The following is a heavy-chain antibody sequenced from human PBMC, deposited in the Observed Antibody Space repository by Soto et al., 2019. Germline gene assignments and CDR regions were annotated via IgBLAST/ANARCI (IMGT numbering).Heavy chain of an antibody. CDR1: GFTFSDYY. Sequence: QVQLVESGGGLVKPGGSLRLSCAASGFTFSDYYMSWLRQAPGKGLEWVSYISSSSSYTNYADSVKGRFTISRDNAKNSRYLQMNSLRAEDTAVYYCARLQTQMFDYWGQGTLVTVSS. CDR2: ISSSSSYT. CDR3: ARLQTQMFDY. J-gene: IGHJ4*02. V-gene: IGHV3-11*05.